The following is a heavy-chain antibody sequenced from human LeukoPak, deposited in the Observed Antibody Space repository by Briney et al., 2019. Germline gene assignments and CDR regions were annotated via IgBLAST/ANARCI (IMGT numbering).Heavy chain of an antibody. D-gene: IGHD6-13*01. CDR3: ARDIATAGHFAFDY. CDR2: ISTSSSYI. Sequence: PGGSVRLSCAASGFTFSSYTMNWVRQGPGKGLEWVPSISTSSSYIHYADSVKGRFTISRDNAKNSLFLQMNSLRAEDTAVYYCARDIATAGHFAFDYWGQGTLVTVSS. CDR1: GFTFSSYT. J-gene: IGHJ4*02. V-gene: IGHV3-21*01.